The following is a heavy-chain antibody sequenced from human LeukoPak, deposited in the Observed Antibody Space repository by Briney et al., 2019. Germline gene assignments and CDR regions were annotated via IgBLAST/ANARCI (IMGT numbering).Heavy chain of an antibody. CDR2: ISSSSSFI. Sequence: GGSLRLSCAASGFTFSSYSMNWVRQAPGKELEWVSCISSSSSFIYYADSVKGRFTISRDNAKNSLYLQMNSLRAEDTAVYYCATPGGVTLQNYYDSSGRFDYWGQGTLVTVSS. CDR3: ATPGGVTLQNYYDSSGRFDY. CDR1: GFTFSSYS. V-gene: IGHV3-21*04. D-gene: IGHD3-22*01. J-gene: IGHJ4*02.